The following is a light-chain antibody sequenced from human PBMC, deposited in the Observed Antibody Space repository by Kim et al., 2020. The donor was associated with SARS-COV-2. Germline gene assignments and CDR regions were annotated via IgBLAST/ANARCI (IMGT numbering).Light chain of an antibody. CDR2: QDS. CDR3: QAWDSSTAPYV. V-gene: IGLV3-1*01. CDR1: KLGDKY. J-gene: IGLJ1*01. Sequence: SPGKTARITRSGDKLGDKYACWYQQKPGQSPVLVIYQDSKRPSGIPERFSGSNSGNTATLTISGTQAMDEADYYCQAWDSSTAPYVFGTGTKVTVL.